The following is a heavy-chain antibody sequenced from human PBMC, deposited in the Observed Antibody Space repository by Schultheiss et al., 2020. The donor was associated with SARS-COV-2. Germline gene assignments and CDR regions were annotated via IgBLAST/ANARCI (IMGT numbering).Heavy chain of an antibody. Sequence: SGPTLVKPTQTLTLTCTFSGFSLSTSGVGVGWIRQPPGKALEWLALIYWNDDKRYSPSLKSRLTITKDTSKNQVVLTMTNMDPVDTATYYCAHSRGIAVAGFVGGMDVWGQGTTVTVSS. CDR3: AHSRGIAVAGFVGGMDV. V-gene: IGHV2-5*01. D-gene: IGHD6-19*01. CDR1: GFSLSTSGVG. CDR2: IYWNDDK. J-gene: IGHJ6*02.